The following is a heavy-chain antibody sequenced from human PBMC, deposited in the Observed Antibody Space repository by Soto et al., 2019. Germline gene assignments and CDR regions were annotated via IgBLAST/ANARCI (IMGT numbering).Heavy chain of an antibody. V-gene: IGHV4-31*03. CDR3: ARDSKGELYYGSGSYYREGYVRGMDV. CDR1: GGSISSGGYY. CDR2: IYYSGST. D-gene: IGHD3-10*01. Sequence: NPSETLSLTCTVSGGSISSGGYYWSWIRQHPGKGLEWIGYIYYSGSTYYNPSLKSRVTISVDTSKNQFSLKLSSVTAADTAVYYCARDSKGELYYGSGSYYREGYVRGMDVWGQGTTVTVSS. J-gene: IGHJ6*02.